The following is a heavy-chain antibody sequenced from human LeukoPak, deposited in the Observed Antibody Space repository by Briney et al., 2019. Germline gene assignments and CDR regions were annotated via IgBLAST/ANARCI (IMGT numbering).Heavy chain of an antibody. Sequence: SETLSLTCTVSGGSISSSSYYWGWIRQPPGKGLEWIGSIYYSGSTYYSPSLKSRVTISVDTSKNQFSLKLSSVTAADTAVYYCARERRLGENFELWWPPLLHNWFDPWGQGTLVTVSS. CDR3: ARERRLGENFELWWPPLLHNWFDP. V-gene: IGHV4-39*07. J-gene: IGHJ5*02. CDR1: GGSISSSSYY. D-gene: IGHD2-21*01. CDR2: IYYSGST.